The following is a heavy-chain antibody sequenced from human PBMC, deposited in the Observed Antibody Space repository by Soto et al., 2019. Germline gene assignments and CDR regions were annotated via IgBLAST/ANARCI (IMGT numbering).Heavy chain of an antibody. CDR3: ARVPGDFWSGYYSWFDP. CDR2: INHSGST. D-gene: IGHD3-3*01. J-gene: IGHJ5*02. Sequence: SETLSLTCAVYGGSFSGYYWSWIRQPPGKGLEWIGEINHSGSTNYNPSLKSRVTISVDRSKNQSSLKLSSVTAADTAVYYCARVPGDFWSGYYSWFDPWGQGTLVTVSS. CDR1: GGSFSGYY. V-gene: IGHV4-34*01.